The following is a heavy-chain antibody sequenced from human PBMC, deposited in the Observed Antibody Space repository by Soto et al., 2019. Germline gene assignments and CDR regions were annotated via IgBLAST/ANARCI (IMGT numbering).Heavy chain of an antibody. CDR3: ARGYCSDPTLCGQLEHTGWFDP. J-gene: IGHJ5*02. CDR1: GFTFSSYW. Sequence: GGSLRLSCAASGFTFSSYWMSWVRQAPGKGLEWVANIKQDGSEKYYVDSVKGRFTISRDNAKNSLYLQMNSLRAEDTAVYYCARGYCSDPTLCGQLEHTGWFDPWGQGTLVTVSS. D-gene: IGHD2-15*01. V-gene: IGHV3-7*01. CDR2: IKQDGSEK.